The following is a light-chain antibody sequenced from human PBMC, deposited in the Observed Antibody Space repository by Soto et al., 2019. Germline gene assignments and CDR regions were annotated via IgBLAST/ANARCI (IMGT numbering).Light chain of an antibody. CDR1: SSNIGTGFG. V-gene: IGLV1-40*01. J-gene: IGLJ2*01. CDR2: GTT. CDR3: QSYDSSLSAVV. Sequence: QLVLTQPPSVSGAPGQRVTISCTGSSSNIGTGFGVHWYQQIPGTAPKLLIYGTTNRPSGVPDRFSGSKSGTSASLAITGLQAEDEADYYCQSYDSSLSAVVFGGGTKVTVL.